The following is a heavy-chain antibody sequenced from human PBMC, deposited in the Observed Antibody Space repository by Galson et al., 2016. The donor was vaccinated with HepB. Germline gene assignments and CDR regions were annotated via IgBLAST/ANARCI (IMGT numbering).Heavy chain of an antibody. J-gene: IGHJ3*01. CDR1: GFTFSDFG. CDR2: ITQDASGK. D-gene: IGHD6-19*01. CDR3: ASGYTSGV. V-gene: IGHV3-7*01. Sequence: SLRLSCAASGFTFSDFGMHWVRQAPGEGLEWVASITQDASGKYYVDSVKGRFSISRDNVKNTLWLQMSGLRVDDTSMYYCASGYTSGVWGQGTMVTVSS.